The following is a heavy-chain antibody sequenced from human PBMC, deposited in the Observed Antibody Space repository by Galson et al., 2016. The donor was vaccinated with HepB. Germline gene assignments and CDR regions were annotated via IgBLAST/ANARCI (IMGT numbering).Heavy chain of an antibody. CDR1: GYTDTNFG. CDR3: ARDRRGSGWYIDY. J-gene: IGHJ4*02. CDR2: ISGSNGYA. D-gene: IGHD6-19*01. Sequence: SVKVSCKASGYTDTNFGIGWVRQAPGQGLEWMGWISGSNGYAHYAQKFEDRVTMTTDTSTSTVYMELRSLRSDDTAVYYCARDRRGSGWYIDYWGQGTLVTVSS. V-gene: IGHV1-18*01.